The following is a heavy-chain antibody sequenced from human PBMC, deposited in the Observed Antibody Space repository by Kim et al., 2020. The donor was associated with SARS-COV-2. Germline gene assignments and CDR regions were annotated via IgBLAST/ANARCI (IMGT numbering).Heavy chain of an antibody. CDR2: ISYDGSNK. CDR1: GFTFSSYG. V-gene: IGHV3-30*18. D-gene: IGHD3-16*01. CDR3: AKGLLGGVVGGLNY. J-gene: IGHJ4*02. Sequence: GGSLRLSCAASGFTFSSYGMHWVRQAPGKGLEWVAVISYDGSNKYYADSVKGRFTISRDNSKNTLYLQMNSLRAEDTAVYYCAKGLLGGVVGGLNYWGQG.